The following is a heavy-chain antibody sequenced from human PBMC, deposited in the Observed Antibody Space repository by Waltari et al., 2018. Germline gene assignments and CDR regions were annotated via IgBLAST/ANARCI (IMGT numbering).Heavy chain of an antibody. CDR2: IYYSGST. Sequence: QVQLQESGPGLVKPSETLSLTCTVSGGAISSHYWSWIRQLPGKGLEWIGYIYYSGSTNYNPSLKSRVTISVDTSKNQFSLKLSSVTAADTAVYYCARVHYDYIWGSYRYPTYFDYWGQGTLVTVSS. CDR1: GGAISSHY. V-gene: IGHV4-59*11. D-gene: IGHD3-16*02. J-gene: IGHJ4*02. CDR3: ARVHYDYIWGSYRYPTYFDY.